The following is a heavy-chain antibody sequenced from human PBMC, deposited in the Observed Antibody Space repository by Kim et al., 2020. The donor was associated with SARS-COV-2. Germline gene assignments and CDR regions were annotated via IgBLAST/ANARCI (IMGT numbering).Heavy chain of an antibody. D-gene: IGHD2-2*01. Sequence: SETLSLTCTVSGYSISSGYYWGWIRQPPGKGLEWIGSIYHSGSTYYNPSLKSRVTISVDTSKNQFSLKLSSVTAADTAVYYCARKVGTSPRSGWFDPWGQGTLVTVSS. J-gene: IGHJ5*02. CDR2: IYHSGST. CDR3: ARKVGTSPRSGWFDP. V-gene: IGHV4-38-2*02. CDR1: GYSISSGYY.